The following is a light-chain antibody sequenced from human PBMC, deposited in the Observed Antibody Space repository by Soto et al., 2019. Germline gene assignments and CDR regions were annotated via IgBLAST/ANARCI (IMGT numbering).Light chain of an antibody. CDR1: QSVSGY. Sequence: EIVLTQSPATLSLSTGERATLSCRASQSVSGYLDWYQQKPGQAPSLLIYDASNWTTGIPARFSGSGSGTDFTLTISSLEPEDFSVYSCQQRSDSLLTVGGGNKVEIK. CDR3: QQRSDSLLT. CDR2: DAS. V-gene: IGKV3-11*01. J-gene: IGKJ4*01.